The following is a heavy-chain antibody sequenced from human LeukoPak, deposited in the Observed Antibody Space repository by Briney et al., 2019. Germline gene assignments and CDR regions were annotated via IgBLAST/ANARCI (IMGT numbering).Heavy chain of an antibody. CDR1: GFTFSNDA. V-gene: IGHV3-23*01. D-gene: IGHD3-22*01. CDR3: ATNYYDSSGLDY. J-gene: IGHJ4*02. CDR2: ISSGGLT. Sequence: GGSLRLSCAASGFTFSNDAMSWVRQAPGKGLEWVSAISSGGLTFYADSVQGRFTISRDNSKNTLYLQMNSLRAEDTAVYYCATNYYDSSGLDYWGQGTLVTVSS.